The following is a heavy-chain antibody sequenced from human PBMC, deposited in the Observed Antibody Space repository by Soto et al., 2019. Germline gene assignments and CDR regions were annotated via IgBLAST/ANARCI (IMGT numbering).Heavy chain of an antibody. CDR1: GFTFSSYW. V-gene: IGHV3-74*01. J-gene: IGHJ4*02. Sequence: GGSLRLSCAASGFTFSSYWMHWVRQAPGKGLVWVSRISSDGSSTGYADSVKGRFTISRDNSRNTLYLQMNSLRAEDTAVYYCAKPDSWGQGTLVTVSS. CDR3: AKPDS. CDR2: ISSDGSST.